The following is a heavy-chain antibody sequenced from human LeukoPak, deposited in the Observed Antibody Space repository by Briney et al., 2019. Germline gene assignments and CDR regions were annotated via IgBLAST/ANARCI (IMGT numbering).Heavy chain of an antibody. J-gene: IGHJ4*02. D-gene: IGHD3-9*01. CDR1: GYTFTSYD. CDR3: ARGQPLLRYFDWLPPSYYFDY. CDR2: MNPNSGNT. Sequence: GASVKVSCKASGYTFTSYDINWVRQATGQGLEWMGWMNPNSGNTGYAQKFQGRVTITRNTSISTAYMELSSLRSEDTAVYYCARGQPLLRYFDWLPPSYYFDYWGQGTLVTVSS. V-gene: IGHV1-8*03.